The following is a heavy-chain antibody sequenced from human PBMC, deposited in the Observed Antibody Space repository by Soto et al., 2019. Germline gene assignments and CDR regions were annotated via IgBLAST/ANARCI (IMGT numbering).Heavy chain of an antibody. CDR1: GYTFTSYG. CDR2: ISAYNGNT. Sequence: ASVKVSFKASGYTFTSYGISWVRQAPGQGLEWMGWISAYNGNTNYAQKLQGRVTMTTDTSTSTAYMELRSLRSDDTAVYYCARDQTLRIAVAGADAFDIWGQGTMVTVSS. D-gene: IGHD6-19*01. V-gene: IGHV1-18*01. CDR3: ARDQTLRIAVAGADAFDI. J-gene: IGHJ3*02.